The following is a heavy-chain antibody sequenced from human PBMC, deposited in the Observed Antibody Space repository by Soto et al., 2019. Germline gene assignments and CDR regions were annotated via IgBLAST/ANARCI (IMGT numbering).Heavy chain of an antibody. D-gene: IGHD3-9*01. CDR2: IYYSGST. CDR3: ARDTGDTGYGMDV. Sequence: PSETLSLTCTVSGGSISSGGYYWSWIRQHPGRGLEWIGYIYYSGSTYYNPSLKSRVTISVDTSKNQFSLKLSSVTAADTAVYYCARDTGDTGYGMDVWGQGTTVTSP. J-gene: IGHJ6*02. V-gene: IGHV4-31*03. CDR1: GGSISSGGYY.